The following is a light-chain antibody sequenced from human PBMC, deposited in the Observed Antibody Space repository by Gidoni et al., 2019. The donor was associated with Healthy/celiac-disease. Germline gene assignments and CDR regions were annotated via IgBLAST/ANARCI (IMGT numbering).Light chain of an antibody. J-gene: IGKJ3*01. CDR1: QSVSSSY. CDR3: QQYGSSRFT. Sequence: EIGLTQSPGTLSLSPGERATLSCRASQSVSSSYLAWYQQKPGQAPRLLIYGASSRATGIPDRFSGSGSGTDFTLTISRLEPEDLAVYYCQQYGSSRFTFGPGTKVDIK. V-gene: IGKV3-20*01. CDR2: GAS.